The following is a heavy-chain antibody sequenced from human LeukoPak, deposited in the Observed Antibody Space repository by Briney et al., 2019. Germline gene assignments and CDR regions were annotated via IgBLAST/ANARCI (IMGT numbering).Heavy chain of an antibody. J-gene: IGHJ4*02. Sequence: PGGSLRLSCAASGFTFDDYAMHWVRQAPGKGLEWVSGISWNSGSIGYADSVKGRFTISRDNAKNSLYLQMNSLRAEDTALYYRAKDAHDYGDYFDYWGQGTLVTVSS. CDR2: ISWNSGSI. V-gene: IGHV3-9*01. CDR1: GFTFDDYA. D-gene: IGHD4-17*01. CDR3: AKDAHDYGDYFDY.